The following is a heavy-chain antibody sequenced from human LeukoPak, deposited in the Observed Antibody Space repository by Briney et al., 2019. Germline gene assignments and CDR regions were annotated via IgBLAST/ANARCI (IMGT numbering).Heavy chain of an antibody. V-gene: IGHV4-59*01. CDR1: GGSISSYY. CDR3: ASGILTGLDYFDY. CDR2: IFYSGST. D-gene: IGHD3-9*01. J-gene: IGHJ4*02. Sequence: SETLSLTCTVYGGSISSYYWSWIRQPPGKGLEWIGYIFYSGSTNCNPSLKSRVTISADTSKNQFSLKLSSVTAADTAVYYCASGILTGLDYFDYWGQGTLVTVSS.